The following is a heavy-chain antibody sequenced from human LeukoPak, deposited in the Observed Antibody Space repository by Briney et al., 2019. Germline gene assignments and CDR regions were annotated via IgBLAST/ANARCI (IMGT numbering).Heavy chain of an antibody. J-gene: IGHJ4*02. V-gene: IGHV3-30-3*01. CDR3: ARVFGYYDSSGSFDY. D-gene: IGHD3-22*01. CDR1: GFTFSSYA. CDR2: ISYDGSNK. Sequence: GRSLRLSCAASGFTFSSYAMHWVRQAPGKGLEWVAVISYDGSNKYYADSVKGRFTISRDNSKNTLYLQMNSLRAEDTAVYYCARVFGYYDSSGSFDYWGQGTLVTVSS.